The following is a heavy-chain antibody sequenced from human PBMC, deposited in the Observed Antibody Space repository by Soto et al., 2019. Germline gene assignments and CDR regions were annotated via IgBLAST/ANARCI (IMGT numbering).Heavy chain of an antibody. D-gene: IGHD2-2*01. CDR3: ARDRHCSSTSCPSYYYYGMDV. V-gene: IGHV3-21*01. Sequence: GGSLRLSCAASGFTFSSYSMNWVRQAPGKGLEWVSSISSSSSYIYYADSVKGRFTISRDNAKNSLYLQMNSLRAEDTAVYYCARDRHCSSTSCPSYYYYGMDVWGQGTTVTVSS. CDR1: GFTFSSYS. J-gene: IGHJ6*02. CDR2: ISSSSSYI.